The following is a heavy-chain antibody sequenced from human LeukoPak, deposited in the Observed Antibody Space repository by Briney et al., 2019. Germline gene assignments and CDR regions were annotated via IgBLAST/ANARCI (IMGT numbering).Heavy chain of an antibody. V-gene: IGHV1-46*01. J-gene: IGHJ4*02. CDR1: GYTLTSYY. D-gene: IGHD3-10*01. CDR2: INPSGGST. Sequence: ASVKVSCKASGYTLTSYYMHWVRQAPGQGLEWMGIINPSGGSTSYAQKFQGRVTMTRDTSTSTVYMELSSLRSEDTAVYYCARVWFGDFSFDYWGQGTLVTVSS. CDR3: ARVWFGDFSFDY.